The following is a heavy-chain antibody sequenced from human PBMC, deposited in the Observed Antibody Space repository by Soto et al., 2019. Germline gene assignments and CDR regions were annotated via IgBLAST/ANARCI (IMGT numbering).Heavy chain of an antibody. Sequence: PGGSLRLSCAASGFTFSSYEMNWVRQAPGKGLEWVSYISSSGSTIYYADSVKGRFTISRDNTKSSLYLQMNSLRAEDTAVYYCARASKPYYDFWSGYYMEPDYYYGMDVWGQGTTVTVSS. V-gene: IGHV3-48*03. D-gene: IGHD3-3*01. J-gene: IGHJ6*02. CDR3: ARASKPYYDFWSGYYMEPDYYYGMDV. CDR2: ISSSGSTI. CDR1: GFTFSSYE.